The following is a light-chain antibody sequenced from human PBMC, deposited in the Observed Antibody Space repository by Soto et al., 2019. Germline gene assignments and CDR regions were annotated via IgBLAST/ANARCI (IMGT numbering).Light chain of an antibody. CDR1: SSDVGGYNY. J-gene: IGLJ1*01. Sequence: QSVLTQPASVSGSPGQSITISCTGTSSDVGGYNYVSWYQQHPGKAPKLMIYEVSNRPSGVSNRFSGSKFGNTASLTISGLQAEDEADYYCSSYTSSSTLYVFGTGTKVTVL. CDR3: SSYTSSSTLYV. CDR2: EVS. V-gene: IGLV2-14*01.